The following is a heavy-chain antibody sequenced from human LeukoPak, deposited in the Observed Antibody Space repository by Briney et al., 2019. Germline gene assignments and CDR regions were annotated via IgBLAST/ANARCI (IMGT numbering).Heavy chain of an antibody. D-gene: IGHD3-3*01. CDR3: ARGSYDFWSGYYCHFDY. V-gene: IGHV4-34*01. CDR1: GGTFSGYY. CDR2: INHSGST. Sequence: SETLSLTCAVYGGTFSGYYWSWIRQPPGKGLEWIGEINHSGSTNYNPSLKSRVTISVDTSKNQFSLKLSSLTAADTAVYYCARGSYDFWSGYYCHFDYWGQGTLVTVSS. J-gene: IGHJ4*02.